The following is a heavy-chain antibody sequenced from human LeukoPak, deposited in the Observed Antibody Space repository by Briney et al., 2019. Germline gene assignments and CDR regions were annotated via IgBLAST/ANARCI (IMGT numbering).Heavy chain of an antibody. CDR3: ARDGYNYPSVYFDY. V-gene: IGHV3-21*01. J-gene: IGHJ4*02. CDR1: RFTFSSYS. Sequence: PGGSLRLSCAASRFTFSSYSMNWVRQAPGKGLEWVSSISSSSSYIYYADSVKGRFTISRDNAKNSLYLQMNSLRAEDTAVYYCARDGYNYPSVYFDYWGQGTLVTVSS. D-gene: IGHD5-24*01. CDR2: ISSSSSYI.